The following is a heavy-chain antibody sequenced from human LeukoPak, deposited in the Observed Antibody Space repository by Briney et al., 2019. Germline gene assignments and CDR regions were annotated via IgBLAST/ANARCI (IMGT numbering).Heavy chain of an antibody. J-gene: IGHJ4*02. CDR2: ISYDGSNK. D-gene: IGHD3-22*01. CDR3: AKGGGYYDSSGYYTDY. V-gene: IGHV3-30*18. CDR1: GFKLSRHW. Sequence: HPGGSLRLSCVVSGFKLSRHWMSWVRQAPGKGLEWVAVISYDGSNKYYADSVKGRFTISRDNSKNTLYLQMNSLRAEDTAVYYCAKGGGYYDSSGYYTDYWGQGTLVTVSS.